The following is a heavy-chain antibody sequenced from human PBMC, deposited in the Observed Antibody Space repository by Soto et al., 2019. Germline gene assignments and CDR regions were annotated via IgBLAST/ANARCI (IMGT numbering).Heavy chain of an antibody. Sequence: SETLSLTCTVSGGSISSYYRSWIRQPPGKGLEWIGYIYYSGSTNYNPSLKSRVNISVDTSKNQFSLKLSSVTAADTAVYYCARLSLGYCSSTSCYGSGWFDPWGQGTLVTVSS. CDR3: ARLSLGYCSSTSCYGSGWFDP. V-gene: IGHV4-59*01. J-gene: IGHJ5*02. D-gene: IGHD2-2*01. CDR2: IYYSGST. CDR1: GGSISSYY.